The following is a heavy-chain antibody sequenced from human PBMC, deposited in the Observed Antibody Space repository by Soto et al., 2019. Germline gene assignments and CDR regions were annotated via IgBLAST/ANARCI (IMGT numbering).Heavy chain of an antibody. Sequence: ASVKVSCKASGYTFTGYYMHWVRQAPGQGIEWMGWINPNSGGTNYAQKFQGWVTMTRDTSISTAYMELSRLRSDDTAVYYCARDYYDSSGYPDYYYYGMDVWGQGTTVTVSS. CDR3: ARDYYDSSGYPDYYYYGMDV. D-gene: IGHD3-22*01. V-gene: IGHV1-2*04. J-gene: IGHJ6*02. CDR1: GYTFTGYY. CDR2: INPNSGGT.